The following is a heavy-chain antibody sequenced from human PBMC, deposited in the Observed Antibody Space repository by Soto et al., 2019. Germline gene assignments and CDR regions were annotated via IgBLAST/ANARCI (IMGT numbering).Heavy chain of an antibody. V-gene: IGHV4-34*01. D-gene: IGHD3-3*01. CDR2: INHSGST. J-gene: IGHJ6*02. CDR3: ARAYDFWSGEAHKTSDTAEGWAFPSYYGMEV. CDR1: GGSVIGYY. Sequence: SETLSLTCAVYGGSVIGYYWSCIRQPPKNGLEWIGEINHSGSTKYNPSLKSRVTISVDTSKNQFSLKLSSVTAADTAVYYCARAYDFWSGEAHKTSDTAEGWAFPSYYGMEVWGQGTTVPGSS.